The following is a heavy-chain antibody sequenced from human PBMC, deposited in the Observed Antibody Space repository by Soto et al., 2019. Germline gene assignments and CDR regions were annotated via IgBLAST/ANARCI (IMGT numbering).Heavy chain of an antibody. V-gene: IGHV3-30*18. Sequence: TGGSLRLSCAASGFTFSSYGMHWVRQAPGKGLEWVAVISYDGSNKYYADSVKGRFTTSRDNSKNTLYLQMNSLRAEDTAVYYCAKDGPMDDILTDTDYYYGMDVWGQGTTVTVSS. D-gene: IGHD3-9*01. CDR2: ISYDGSNK. CDR1: GFTFSSYG. CDR3: AKDGPMDDILTDTDYYYGMDV. J-gene: IGHJ6*02.